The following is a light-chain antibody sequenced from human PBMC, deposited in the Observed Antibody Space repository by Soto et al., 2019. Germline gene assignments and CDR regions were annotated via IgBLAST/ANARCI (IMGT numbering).Light chain of an antibody. CDR3: SSYTSSSTKV. V-gene: IGLV2-14*01. CDR2: EVS. J-gene: IGLJ1*01. CDR1: SSDIGGHKY. Sequence: QSALTQPASVSGSPGQSITISCTGTSSDIGGHKYVSWYQQHPDKAPKLMIYEVSNRPSGVSNRFSGSKSGNAASLTISGLQAEDEADYYCSSYTSSSTKVFGTGTKLTVL.